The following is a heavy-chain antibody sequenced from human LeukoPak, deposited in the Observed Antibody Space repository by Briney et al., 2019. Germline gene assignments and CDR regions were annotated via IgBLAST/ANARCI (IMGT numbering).Heavy chain of an antibody. J-gene: IGHJ6*02. D-gene: IGHD2-15*01. CDR3: ARLAVYCSGGSCYSVNYYYYYGMDV. CDR1: GGTFSSYA. Sequence: SVKVSCKASGGTFSSYAISWVRQAPGQGLEWMGRIIPILGIANYAQKFQGRVTITADKSTSTAYMELSSLRSEDTAVYYCARLAVYCSGGSCYSVNYYYYYGMDVWGQGTTVTVSS. V-gene: IGHV1-69*04. CDR2: IIPILGIA.